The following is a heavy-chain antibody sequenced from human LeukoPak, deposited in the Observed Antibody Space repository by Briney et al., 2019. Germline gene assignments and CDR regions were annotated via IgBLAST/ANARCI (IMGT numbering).Heavy chain of an antibody. V-gene: IGHV4-39*01. CDR3: ARPQNYDILTGYSN. J-gene: IGHJ4*02. CDR2: IYFGGST. D-gene: IGHD3-9*01. CDR1: GGSISSSDYY. Sequence: SETLSLTCTVSGGSISSSDYYWGWIRQPPGKGLEWFGSIYFGGSTYYNPSLKSRVTISVDTSKNQFSLKLSSVTAADTAVYYCARPQNYDILTGYSNWGQGTLVTVS.